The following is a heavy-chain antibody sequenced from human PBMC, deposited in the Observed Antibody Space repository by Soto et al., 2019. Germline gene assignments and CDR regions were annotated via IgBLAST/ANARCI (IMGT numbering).Heavy chain of an antibody. CDR2: IWYDGSNK. V-gene: IGHV3-33*01. Sequence: VQLVESGGGVVQPGRSLRLSCAASGFTFSSYGMHWVRQAPGKGLEWVAVIWYDGSNKYYADSVKGRFTISRDNSKNTLYLQMNSLRAEDTAVYYCAREYSSSSPSFDYWGQGTLVTVSS. D-gene: IGHD6-6*01. J-gene: IGHJ4*02. CDR3: AREYSSSSPSFDY. CDR1: GFTFSSYG.